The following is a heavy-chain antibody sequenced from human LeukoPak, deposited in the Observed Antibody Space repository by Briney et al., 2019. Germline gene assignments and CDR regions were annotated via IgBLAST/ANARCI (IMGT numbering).Heavy chain of an antibody. J-gene: IGHJ3*02. CDR3: ARDSPIMGTFYAFDI. D-gene: IGHD2/OR15-2a*01. CDR2: KNPNSGGT. Sequence: ASVKASCKASGYTCTGYYLHWVRQAPGQGPEWMGQKNPNSGGTNYAQKCQGRVTMTRDTSISTAYLELTRLRSDDTAVYYCARDSPIMGTFYAFDIWGQGTMVTVSS. CDR1: GYTCTGYY. V-gene: IGHV1-2*06.